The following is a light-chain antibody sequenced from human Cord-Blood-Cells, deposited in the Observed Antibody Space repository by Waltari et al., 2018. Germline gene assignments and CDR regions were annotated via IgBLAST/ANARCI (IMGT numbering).Light chain of an antibody. Sequence: EIVLTQSPATLSLSPGARATLSCRASQSVSSYLAWYQQKPGQAPRLLIYDASNRATGIPARFSGSGSGTDFTRTISSLEPEDFAVYYCQQRSNWPPATFGGGTKVEIK. J-gene: IGKJ4*01. CDR2: DAS. V-gene: IGKV3-11*01. CDR1: QSVSSY. CDR3: QQRSNWPPAT.